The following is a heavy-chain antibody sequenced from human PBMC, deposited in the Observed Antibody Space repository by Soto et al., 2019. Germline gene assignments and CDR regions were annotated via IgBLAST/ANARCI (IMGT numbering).Heavy chain of an antibody. CDR3: ARVGDYDFWSGNIADYYYGIDV. V-gene: IGHV4-34*01. J-gene: IGHJ6*02. Sequence: SETLSLTCAVYGGSFSGYYWSWIRQPPGKGLEWIGEINHSGSTNYNPSLKSRVTISVDTSKNQFSLKLSSVTAADTAVYYCARVGDYDFWSGNIADYYYGIDVWGQGTTVTVSS. CDR2: INHSGST. D-gene: IGHD3-3*01. CDR1: GGSFSGYY.